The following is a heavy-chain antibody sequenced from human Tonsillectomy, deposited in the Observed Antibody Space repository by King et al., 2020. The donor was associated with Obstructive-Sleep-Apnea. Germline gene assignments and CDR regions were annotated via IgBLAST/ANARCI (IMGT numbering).Heavy chain of an antibody. CDR2: IYHSGST. Sequence: QLQESGPGLVKPSGTLSLTCAVSGGSISSSNWWSWVRQPPGKGLEWIGGIYHSGSTNYNPSLKRRVTISVDKSKNQFSLKLSSVTAADTAVYYCAREHRGIGVSIDPWGQGTLVTVSS. V-gene: IGHV4-4*02. CDR3: AREHRGIGVSIDP. CDR1: GGSISSSNW. J-gene: IGHJ5*02. D-gene: IGHD3-22*01.